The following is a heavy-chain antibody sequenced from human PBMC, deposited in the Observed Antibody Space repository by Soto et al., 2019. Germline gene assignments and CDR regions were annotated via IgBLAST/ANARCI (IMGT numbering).Heavy chain of an antibody. CDR1: GFTFSDYY. CDR2: ISSSSSYT. D-gene: IGHD5-18*01. Sequence: QVQLVESGGGLVKPGGSLRLSCAASGFTFSDYYMSWIRQAPGKGLEWVSYISSSSSYTNYADSVKGRFTISRVNAKNALYLQMNSLRAEDTDVSYGARGQLGSSDYSDYWGQGTEVTVSS. V-gene: IGHV3-11*06. CDR3: ARGQLGSSDYSDY. J-gene: IGHJ4*01.